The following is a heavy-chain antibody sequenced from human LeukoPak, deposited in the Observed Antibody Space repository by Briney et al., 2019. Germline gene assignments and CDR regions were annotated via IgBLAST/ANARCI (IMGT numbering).Heavy chain of an antibody. Sequence: GESLKISCKGSGYRFISYWIGWVRQMPGKGLEWMGIIYPGDSDTRYSPSFQGQVTISADKSISTAYLQWSSLRASDTAIYYCARRKVGYCSSGSCYNWFDPWGQGTLVTVSS. V-gene: IGHV5-51*01. J-gene: IGHJ5*02. CDR3: ARRKVGYCSSGSCYNWFDP. CDR1: GYRFISYW. CDR2: IYPGDSDT. D-gene: IGHD2-15*01.